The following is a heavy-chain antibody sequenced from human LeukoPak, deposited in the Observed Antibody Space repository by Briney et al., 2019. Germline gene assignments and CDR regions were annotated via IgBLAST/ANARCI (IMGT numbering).Heavy chain of an antibody. V-gene: IGHV3-30*18. CDR3: ANLFSDGYNTPLDY. J-gene: IGHJ4*02. CDR1: GFTFSSYG. Sequence: GRSLRLSCAASGFTFSSYGMHWVRQAPGKRLEWVAVISYDGSNKYYADSVKGRFTISRDNSKNTLYLQMNSLRAEDTAVYYCANLFSDGYNTPLDYWGQGTLVTVSS. CDR2: ISYDGSNK. D-gene: IGHD5-24*01.